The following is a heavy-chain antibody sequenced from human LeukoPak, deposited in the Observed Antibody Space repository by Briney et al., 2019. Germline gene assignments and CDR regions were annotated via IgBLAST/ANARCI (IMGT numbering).Heavy chain of an antibody. Sequence: GGSLRVSCAASGFTFSSYSMNWVRQAPGKGLEWVAVIWYDGSNKYYADSVKGRFTISRDNSKNTLYLQMNSLRAEDTAVYYCAKDISGALDYWGQGTLVTVSS. CDR3: AKDISGALDY. J-gene: IGHJ4*02. CDR1: GFTFSSYS. V-gene: IGHV3-33*06. D-gene: IGHD2-8*02. CDR2: IWYDGSNK.